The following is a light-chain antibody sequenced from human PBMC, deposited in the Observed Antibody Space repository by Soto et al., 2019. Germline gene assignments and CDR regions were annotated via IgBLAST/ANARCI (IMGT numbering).Light chain of an antibody. CDR2: DAS. J-gene: IGKJ4*01. V-gene: IGKV3-11*01. CDR1: HPISNF. Sequence: EIVLTQSPATLSLLPGERATLSCTASHPISNFLTWYQQKPGQAPSLLIYDASNRATGIPARFSGSGSGTDFTLAISSLEPDDFAVYYGQQRTNWRLTFGGGNKVE. CDR3: QQRTNWRLT.